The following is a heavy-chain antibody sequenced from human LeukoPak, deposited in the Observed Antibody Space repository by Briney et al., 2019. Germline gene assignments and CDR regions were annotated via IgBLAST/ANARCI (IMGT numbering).Heavy chain of an antibody. CDR1: GFTFSRYD. J-gene: IGHJ4*02. D-gene: IGHD3-16*01. Sequence: GGSLRLSCSASGFTFSRYDMHWVRQAPGKGLEHVSTISSNGGSTYYADSVKGRFTISRDNSKNTLYLQMSSLGAEDTAVYYCVAGKEGVYWGQGTLVTVSS. CDR2: ISSNGGST. CDR3: VAGKEGVY. V-gene: IGHV3-64D*06.